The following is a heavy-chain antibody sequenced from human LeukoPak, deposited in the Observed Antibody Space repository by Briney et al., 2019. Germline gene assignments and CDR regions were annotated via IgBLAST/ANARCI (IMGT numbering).Heavy chain of an antibody. J-gene: IGHJ3*02. CDR2: IYYSGST. D-gene: IGHD3-10*01. CDR1: GGSISSGDYY. V-gene: IGHV4-30-4*08. CDR3: ARGGSGLGGAFDI. Sequence: PSETLSLTCTVSGGSISSGDYYWSWIRQLPGKGLEWIGYIYYSGSTYYNPSLKSRVTISVDTSKNQFSLKLSSVTAADTAVYYCARGGSGLGGAFDIWGQGTMVTVSS.